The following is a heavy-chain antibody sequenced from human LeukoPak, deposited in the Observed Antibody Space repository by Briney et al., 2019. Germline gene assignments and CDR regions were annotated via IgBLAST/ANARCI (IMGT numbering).Heavy chain of an antibody. J-gene: IGHJ3*02. V-gene: IGHV3-7*01. Sequence: GGSLRLSCAASGFTFDHYAMSWVRQAPGKGLEWVANIKPDGSEKYYVDSVKGRFTISRDNAKNSLALQMNSLRAEDTAVYYCARDQWLADDALDIWGQGTMVTVSS. CDR3: ARDQWLADDALDI. D-gene: IGHD6-19*01. CDR1: GFTFDHYA. CDR2: IKPDGSEK.